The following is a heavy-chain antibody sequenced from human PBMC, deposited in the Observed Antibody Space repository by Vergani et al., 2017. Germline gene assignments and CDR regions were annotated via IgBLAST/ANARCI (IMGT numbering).Heavy chain of an antibody. CDR2: INANGAAT. CDR1: GFKFDDYG. D-gene: IGHD2-2*01. Sequence: EVQLVESGGGRVRPGGSLRLSCEVSGFKFDDYGVSWVRQAPGKGLEWVSAINANGAATGSADSVKGRFTISRDNAVNSLYIQMNSLRVEDTAFYYCTRSLLYCISAGCFPLQFDSWGQGALVTVSS. V-gene: IGHV3-20*04. J-gene: IGHJ4*02. CDR3: TRSLLYCISAGCFPLQFDS.